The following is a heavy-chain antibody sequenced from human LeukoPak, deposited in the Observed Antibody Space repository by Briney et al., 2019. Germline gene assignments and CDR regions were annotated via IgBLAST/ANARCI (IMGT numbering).Heavy chain of an antibody. Sequence: PGGSLRLSCAATGFTFSSHAMSWVRQAPGKGLEWVSAISGTGSATYYADSVKGRFTISRDNSKNTLYLQINSLRAADMAVYYCAKVIPPAVYWGQGTLVTVSS. CDR2: ISGTGSAT. CDR1: GFTFSSHA. J-gene: IGHJ4*02. D-gene: IGHD2-2*01. CDR3: AKVIPPAVY. V-gene: IGHV3-23*01.